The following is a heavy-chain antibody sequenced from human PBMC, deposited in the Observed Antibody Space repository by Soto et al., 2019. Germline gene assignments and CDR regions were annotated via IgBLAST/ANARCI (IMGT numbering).Heavy chain of an antibody. D-gene: IGHD5-12*01. V-gene: IGHV3-48*02. Sequence: GGSLRLSCAASGFTFSSYSMNWVRQAPGKGLEWVSYISSSSSTIYYADSVKGRFTISRDNAKNSLYLQMNSLRDEDTAVYYCARVEGGPSGYDISSFDYWGQGTLVTVSS. J-gene: IGHJ4*02. CDR1: GFTFSSYS. CDR3: ARVEGGPSGYDISSFDY. CDR2: ISSSSSTI.